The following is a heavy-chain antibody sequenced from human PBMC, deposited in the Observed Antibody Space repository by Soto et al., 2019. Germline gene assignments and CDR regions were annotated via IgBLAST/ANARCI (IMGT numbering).Heavy chain of an antibody. Sequence: QVQLVQSGAEVKKPGASVRVSCQASGYTFNNYDINWVRQAAGQGLEWMGWLNLNSGIAGYAHKFQGRVTMTRNTSISTAYRDLNSLRSDDTAVYYCARDGVVLPAAPMGMDVWGQGTPVTVSS. D-gene: IGHD2-2*01. CDR2: LNLNSGIA. J-gene: IGHJ6*02. CDR3: ARDGVVLPAAPMGMDV. V-gene: IGHV1-8*01. CDR1: GYTFNNYD.